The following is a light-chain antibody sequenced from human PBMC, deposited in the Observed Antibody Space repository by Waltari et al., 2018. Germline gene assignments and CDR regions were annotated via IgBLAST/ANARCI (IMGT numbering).Light chain of an antibody. CDR3: QQYYTTPPT. CDR1: QSVLYRSNNKKF. V-gene: IGKV4-1*01. J-gene: IGKJ3*01. CDR2: WAS. Sequence: IVMTQSPDSLAVSLGERATINCNSSQSVLYRSNNKKFVAWYQQRPGQSTKLLIYWASTRESGVPDRFSGSVSGTDFTLTISSLQAEDVAVYYCQQYYTTPPTFGPGTKVDIK.